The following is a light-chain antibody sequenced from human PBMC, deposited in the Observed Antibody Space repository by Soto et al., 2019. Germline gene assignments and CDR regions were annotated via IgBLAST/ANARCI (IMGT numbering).Light chain of an antibody. Sequence: QSVLTQPPSVSRTPGQRVTISCSGSSSNIGSNYVYWYQQFPGMAPKLLIYRNNQRPSGVPDRFSGSKSGTSASLAISGLRSEDETDYYCAAWDDSLNGPVFGGGTKLTVL. CDR3: AAWDDSLNGPV. V-gene: IGLV1-47*01. CDR1: SSNIGSNY. J-gene: IGLJ2*01. CDR2: RNN.